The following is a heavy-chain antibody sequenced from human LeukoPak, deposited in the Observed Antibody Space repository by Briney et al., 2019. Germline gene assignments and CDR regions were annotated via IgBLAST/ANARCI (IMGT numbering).Heavy chain of an antibody. CDR2: IYTSGST. CDR3: ARQGYYYDSSGYYAFDY. CDR1: GGSISSYY. D-gene: IGHD3-22*01. J-gene: IGHJ4*02. Sequence: PSETLSLTCTVSGGSISSYYWSWIRQPAGKGLEWIGRIYTSGSTNHNPSLKSRVTMSVGTSKNQFSLKLSSVTAADTAVYYCARQGYYYDSSGYYAFDYWGQGTLVTVSS. V-gene: IGHV4-4*07.